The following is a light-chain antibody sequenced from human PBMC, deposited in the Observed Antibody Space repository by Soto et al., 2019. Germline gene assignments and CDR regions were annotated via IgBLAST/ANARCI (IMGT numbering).Light chain of an antibody. J-gene: IGLJ3*02. CDR2: YDD. V-gene: IGLV1-36*01. Sequence: QSVLTQPPSVSEAPRQRVTISCSGSRSNVGDNAVSWYQQLPGKAPKLLIYYDDLLPSGVSDRFSGSKSGTSASLAISGLQSEDEGDYYCAAWDDSLNGWVFGGGTKRTVL. CDR3: AAWDDSLNGWV. CDR1: RSNVGDNA.